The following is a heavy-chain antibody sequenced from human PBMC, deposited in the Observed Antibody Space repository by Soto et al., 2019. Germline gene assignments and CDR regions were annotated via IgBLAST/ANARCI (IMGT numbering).Heavy chain of an antibody. CDR3: ARESDDIVVVPAAIRGLFDY. Sequence: ASVKVSCKASGYTFTSYYMHWVRQAPGQGLEWMGIINPSGGSTSYAQKFQGRVTMTRDTSTSTVYMELSSLRSEDTAVYYCARESDDIVVVPAAIRGLFDYWGQGTLVAVSS. CDR1: GYTFTSYY. J-gene: IGHJ4*02. CDR2: INPSGGST. D-gene: IGHD2-2*02. V-gene: IGHV1-46*01.